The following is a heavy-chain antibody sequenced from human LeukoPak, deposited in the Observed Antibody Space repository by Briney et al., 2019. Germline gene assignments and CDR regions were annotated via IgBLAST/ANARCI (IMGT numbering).Heavy chain of an antibody. CDR3: ARDPGSYGDAFDI. Sequence: GASVKVSCKASGYTFTNCGISWVRQAPGQGLEWVGWISAYSGDTNYAQKFQGRVTMTRDTSTSTAYMELRSLRSDDTAVYYCARDPGSYGDAFDIWGQGTMVTVSA. CDR2: ISAYSGDT. CDR1: GYTFTNCG. J-gene: IGHJ3*02. V-gene: IGHV1-18*01. D-gene: IGHD3-16*01.